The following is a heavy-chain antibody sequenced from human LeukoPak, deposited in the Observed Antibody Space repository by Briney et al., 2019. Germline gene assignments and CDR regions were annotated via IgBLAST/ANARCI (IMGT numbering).Heavy chain of an antibody. Sequence: PGGSLRLSCAASGFTFSSYGMHWVRQAPGKGLEWVAVISYDGSNKYYADSVKGRFTISRDNSKNTLYLQMNSLRAEDTAVYYCARDYYDSSGYLFGSYYFDYWGQGTLVTVSS. CDR1: GFTFSSYG. D-gene: IGHD3-22*01. J-gene: IGHJ4*02. V-gene: IGHV3-30*19. CDR2: ISYDGSNK. CDR3: ARDYYDSSGYLFGSYYFDY.